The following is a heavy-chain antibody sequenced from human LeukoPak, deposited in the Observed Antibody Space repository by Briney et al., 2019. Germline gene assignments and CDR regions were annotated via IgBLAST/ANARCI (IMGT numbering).Heavy chain of an antibody. CDR3: AGGYYDSSGYYSFQH. D-gene: IGHD3-22*01. Sequence: SETLSLTCTVSGGSISSYYWSWIRQPPEKGLEWIGYTFYSGSANYNPSLKSRVTISVDTSKNQFSLKLRSVTAADTAVYYCAGGYYDSSGYYSFQHWGQGTLVTVSA. V-gene: IGHV4-59*08. J-gene: IGHJ1*01. CDR2: TFYSGSA. CDR1: GGSISSYY.